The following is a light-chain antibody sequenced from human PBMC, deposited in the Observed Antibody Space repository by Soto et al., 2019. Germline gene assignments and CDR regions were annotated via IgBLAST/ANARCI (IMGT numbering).Light chain of an antibody. V-gene: IGKV3-20*01. CDR1: QTVSITY. J-gene: IGKJ5*01. Sequence: VLTQSPGTLSLSPGESATLSCRASQTVSITYLTWYQQKPGQAPRLLIFGASKRATGIPDRFSGSGSGRDFTLTISGLEPEDFAVFYCQQYGSSPLISFGQGTRLEIK. CDR2: GAS. CDR3: QQYGSSPLIS.